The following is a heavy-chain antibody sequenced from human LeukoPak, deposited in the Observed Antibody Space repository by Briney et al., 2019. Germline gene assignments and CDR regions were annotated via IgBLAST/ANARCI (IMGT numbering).Heavy chain of an antibody. V-gene: IGHV3-74*01. CDR3: ARDRGYSSFDP. CDR2: INNDGSTP. J-gene: IGHJ5*02. Sequence: GGSLRLSCAASGFTLSTYWMHWVRQAPGKGLVWVSRINNDGSTPSYADSVKGRFTISRDNAKNTLYLQMSSLRVEDTAMYYCARDRGYSSFDPWGQGTLVTVSS. CDR1: GFTLSTYW.